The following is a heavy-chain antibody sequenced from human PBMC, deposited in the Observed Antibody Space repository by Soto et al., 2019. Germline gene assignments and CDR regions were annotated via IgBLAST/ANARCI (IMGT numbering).Heavy chain of an antibody. CDR1: GGSISSYY. J-gene: IGHJ3*02. CDR3: AREGNGAFDI. D-gene: IGHD4-4*01. CDR2: IYYSGST. Sequence: PSETLSLTCTVSGGSISSYYWSWIRQPPGKGLEWIGYIYYSGSTNYNPSLKSRVTISVDTSKNQFSLKLSSVTAADTAVYYCAREGNGAFDIWGQGTMVTVSS. V-gene: IGHV4-59*01.